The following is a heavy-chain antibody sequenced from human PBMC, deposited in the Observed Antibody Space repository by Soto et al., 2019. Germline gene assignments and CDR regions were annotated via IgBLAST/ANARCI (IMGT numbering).Heavy chain of an antibody. CDR1: GFTFSSYS. Sequence: WSLRLSCAASGFTFSSYSMNWVRQAPGKGLEWVSSISSSSSYIYYADSVKGRFTISRDNAKNSLYLQMNSLRAEDTAVYYCARGYHYYDSSGYDKWDAFDIWGQGTMVTVSS. CDR2: ISSSSSYI. J-gene: IGHJ3*02. D-gene: IGHD3-22*01. V-gene: IGHV3-21*01. CDR3: ARGYHYYDSSGYDKWDAFDI.